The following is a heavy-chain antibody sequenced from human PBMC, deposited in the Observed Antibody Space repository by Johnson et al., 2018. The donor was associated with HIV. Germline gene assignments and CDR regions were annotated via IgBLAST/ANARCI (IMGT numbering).Heavy chain of an antibody. CDR3: ARDQGVRRMVVFDDAFDV. V-gene: IGHV3-11*04. CDR2: ISGSGRAR. J-gene: IGHJ3*01. D-gene: IGHD2-15*01. CDR1: RLSFSDYF. Sequence: QVQLVESGGGLVEPGGSLRLSCAASRLSFSDYFMSWIRQAPGKGLEWVASISGSGRARYYADSVKGRFTISRDNARTTLFLQMTSRRAEDTAVYYCARDQGVRRMVVFDDAFDVWGQGKMVTVSS.